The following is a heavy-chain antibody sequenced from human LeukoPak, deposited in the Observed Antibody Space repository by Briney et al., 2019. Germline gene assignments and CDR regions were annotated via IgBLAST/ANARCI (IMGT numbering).Heavy chain of an antibody. D-gene: IGHD3-22*01. Sequence: GESLKISCKGSGYGFTSYWIGWVRPMPGKGLEWMGIIYPGDSDTRYCPSFQGQVTISADKSIRTAYLQWSSLKASATAMYYCARHSKDYYDSSGYYYVGDNWFDPWGQGTLVTVSS. CDR1: GYGFTSYW. J-gene: IGHJ5*02. V-gene: IGHV5-51*01. CDR3: ARHSKDYYDSSGYYYVGDNWFDP. CDR2: IYPGDSDT.